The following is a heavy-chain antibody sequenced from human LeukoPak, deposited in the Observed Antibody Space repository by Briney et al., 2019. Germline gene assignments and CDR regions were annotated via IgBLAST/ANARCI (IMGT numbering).Heavy chain of an antibody. CDR1: GFTLSSYG. Sequence: GGSLRLSCAASGFTLSSYGMHWVRQAPGKGLEWVAVIWYDGSNKYYADSVKGRFTISRDNSKNTLYLQMNSLRAEDTAVYYCASLSASFAFDIWGQGTMVTVSS. CDR2: IWYDGSNK. J-gene: IGHJ3*02. CDR3: ASLSASFAFDI. V-gene: IGHV3-33*03. D-gene: IGHD3-16*02.